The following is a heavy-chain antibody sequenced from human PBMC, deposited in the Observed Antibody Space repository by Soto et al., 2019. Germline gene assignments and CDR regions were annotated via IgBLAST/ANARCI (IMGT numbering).Heavy chain of an antibody. Sequence: RRLSCAVSGFTFSSYAMHWVRQAPGKGLEWVALISHDGSNKYYADSVKGRFTISRDNSKNTLSLQMNSLRAEDTAVYYCAKSYNSGWYVHFDFWGQGTLVTVSS. CDR2: ISHDGSNK. CDR3: AKSYNSGWYVHFDF. D-gene: IGHD6-19*01. V-gene: IGHV3-30*18. CDR1: GFTFSSYA. J-gene: IGHJ4*02.